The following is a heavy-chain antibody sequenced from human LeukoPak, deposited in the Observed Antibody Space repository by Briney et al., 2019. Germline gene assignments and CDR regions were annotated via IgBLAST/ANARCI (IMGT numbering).Heavy chain of an antibody. V-gene: IGHV3-66*02. CDR1: GFTVSSNY. CDR2: IYSGGST. Sequence: GGSLGLSCAASGFTVSSNYMSWVRQAPGKGLEWVSVIYSGGSTYYADSVKGRFTISRDNSKNTLYLQMNSLRAEDTAVYYCAASITMIVTTFDYWGQGTLVTVSS. J-gene: IGHJ4*02. CDR3: AASITMIVTTFDY. D-gene: IGHD3-22*01.